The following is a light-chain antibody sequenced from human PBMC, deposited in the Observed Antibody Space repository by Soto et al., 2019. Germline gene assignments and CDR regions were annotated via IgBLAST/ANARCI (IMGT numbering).Light chain of an antibody. J-gene: IGKJ4*01. CDR2: DAS. CDR1: QSISSW. CDR3: QQLRMYPST. V-gene: IGKV1-5*01. Sequence: DIPMTQSPFTLSASVGDRVTITCRASQSISSWLAWYRQKPGKAPKLLIYDASSLESGVPSRFSGSGSGTDFALTITSLQAEDLATYYCQQLRMYPSTFGGGTKVDIK.